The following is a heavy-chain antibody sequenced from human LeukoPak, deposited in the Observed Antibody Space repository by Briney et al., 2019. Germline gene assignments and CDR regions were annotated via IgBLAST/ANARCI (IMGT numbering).Heavy chain of an antibody. V-gene: IGHV1-2*02. J-gene: IGHJ4*02. CDR2: INPYSGGT. D-gene: IGHD5-18*01. Sequence: ASVKVSCKASGYTFTGYYMHWVRQAPGQGLEWMGWINPYSGGTKYAQKFQGRVTMTRDTSISTAYMELSRLRSDDTAVYYCARGGWTGYNYGSLPEYYFDYWGQGTLVTVSS. CDR3: ARGGWTGYNYGSLPEYYFDY. CDR1: GYTFTGYY.